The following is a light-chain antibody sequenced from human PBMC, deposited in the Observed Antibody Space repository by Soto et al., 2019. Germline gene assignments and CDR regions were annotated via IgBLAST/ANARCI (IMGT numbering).Light chain of an antibody. CDR2: DAS. Sequence: DIQMTDSPSSLSASVGGRVTITCQASQDINKNLIWYQQKPGKAPKLLIYDASDLETGVPSRFSGSGSGTGFTFTISSLQPEDFATYYCQQYESLPLTFGQGTRLEIK. CDR3: QQYESLPLT. CDR1: QDINKN. J-gene: IGKJ5*01. V-gene: IGKV1-33*01.